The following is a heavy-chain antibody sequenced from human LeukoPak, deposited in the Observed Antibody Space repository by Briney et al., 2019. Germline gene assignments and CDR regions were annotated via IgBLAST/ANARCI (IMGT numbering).Heavy chain of an antibody. D-gene: IGHD5-24*01. Sequence: ASVKVSCKASGYTFTSHSMHWVRQAPGQGLEWMGIINPSGGSTSYAQKFQGTATMTRDTSTSTVYMELSSLRSEDTAVYYCAREINRDGYITFDYWGQGTLVTVSS. V-gene: IGHV1-46*01. CDR1: GYTFTSHS. J-gene: IGHJ4*02. CDR3: AREINRDGYITFDY. CDR2: INPSGGST.